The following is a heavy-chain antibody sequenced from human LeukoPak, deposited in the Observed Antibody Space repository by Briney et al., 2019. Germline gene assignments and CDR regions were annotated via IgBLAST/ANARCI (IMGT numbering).Heavy chain of an antibody. V-gene: IGHV3-48*01. CDR2: ISSSSSTI. CDR3: ARDENRVVPGPIRQDF. Sequence: GGSLRLSCAASGFTFSSYSMNWVRQAPGKGLEWVSYISSSSSTIYYADSVKGRFTISRDNAKNSLYLQMNSLRAEDTAVYYCARDENRVVPGPIRQDFWGQGTLVTVSS. D-gene: IGHD2-2*02. J-gene: IGHJ4*02. CDR1: GFTFSSYS.